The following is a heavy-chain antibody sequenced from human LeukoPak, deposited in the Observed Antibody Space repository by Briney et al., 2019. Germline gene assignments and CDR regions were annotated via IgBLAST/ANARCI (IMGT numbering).Heavy chain of an antibody. J-gene: IGHJ4*02. CDR1: GFTFSSYW. D-gene: IGHD2-2*01. CDR3: VRVLASCYYY. Sequence: GGSLRLSCAPSGFTFSSYWMGWVRQAPGKGLEWVANIKEDGSEKYYVDSVKGRFTISRDNAKNLLYLQMNSLRAEDTAVYYCVRVLASCYYYWGQGTLVTVSS. CDR2: IKEDGSEK. V-gene: IGHV3-7*04.